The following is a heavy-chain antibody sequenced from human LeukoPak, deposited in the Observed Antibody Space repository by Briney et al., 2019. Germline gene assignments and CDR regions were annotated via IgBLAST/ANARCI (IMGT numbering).Heavy chain of an antibody. CDR3: AKRSYYDSSGYYRGYYFDY. V-gene: IGHV3-23*01. D-gene: IGHD3-22*01. CDR1: GFTFSSYA. J-gene: IGHJ4*02. Sequence: GGSLRLSCAASGFTFSSYAMSWVRQAPGKGLEWVSAISGGGGSTHYADSVKGRFTISRDNSKNTLYLQMSSLRAGDTAVYYCAKRSYYDSSGYYRGYYFDYWGQGTLVTVSS. CDR2: ISGGGGST.